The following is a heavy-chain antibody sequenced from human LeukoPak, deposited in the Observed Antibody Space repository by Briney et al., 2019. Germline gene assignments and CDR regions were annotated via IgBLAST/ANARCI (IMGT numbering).Heavy chain of an antibody. D-gene: IGHD3-3*01. J-gene: IGHJ4*02. CDR3: ASYEWLSIPFDY. V-gene: IGHV3-23*01. Sequence: HPGGSLRLSCAASGFTFSNYALSWVRQAPGRGLEWVSTLSGRGSSSYYADSVKGRFTISRDNSKNTLYLQMNSLRAEDTAVYYCASYEWLSIPFDYWGQGTLVTVSS. CDR2: LSGRGSSS. CDR1: GFTFSNYA.